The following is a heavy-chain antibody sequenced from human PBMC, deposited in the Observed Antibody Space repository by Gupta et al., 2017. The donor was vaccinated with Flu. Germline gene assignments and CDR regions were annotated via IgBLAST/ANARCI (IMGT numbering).Heavy chain of an antibody. CDR1: GFTFSPFA. CDR3: ARDYQSSWNYRAMFDH. J-gene: IGHJ4*02. D-gene: IGHD1-7*01. V-gene: IGHV3-23*01. Sequence: EVQLLESGGGLVQPGGSLGVSCVISGFTFSPFAMTWFRQLPGKGVEWVASISASGGATYYAYVVRGRFTISRDNSKNTVYLQMSSLRADDTAVYYCARDYQSSWNYRAMFDHWGQGTLVTVSS. CDR2: ISASGGAT.